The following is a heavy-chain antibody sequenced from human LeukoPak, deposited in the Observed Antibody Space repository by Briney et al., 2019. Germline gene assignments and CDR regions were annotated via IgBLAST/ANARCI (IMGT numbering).Heavy chain of an antibody. V-gene: IGHV3-74*01. Sequence: GGSLRLSCAASGFTYTNYWMHWFRQAPGKGPMWVSRINPDATIIDYADSVKGRFTISRDNAKNLLYLQMNGLRADDTAVYYCAKDLSWNTADRWGQGTLVAVSA. CDR2: INPDATII. D-gene: IGHD1/OR15-1a*01. CDR1: GFTYTNYW. CDR3: AKDLSWNTADR. J-gene: IGHJ5*02.